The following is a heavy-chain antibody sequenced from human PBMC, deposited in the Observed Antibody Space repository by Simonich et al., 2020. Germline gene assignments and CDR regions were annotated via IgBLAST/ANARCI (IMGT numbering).Heavy chain of an antibody. CDR1: GFTFSSYW. CDR3: ARDYSNYDAFDI. J-gene: IGHJ3*02. Sequence: EVQLVESGGGLVQPGGSLRLSCAASGFTFSSYWMHWVRQAPGKGLGWVSRIKSEGRSTSDADPVKGLFTISRDNAKNTLYLQMNSLRAEDTAVYYCARDYSNYDAFDIWGQGTMVTVSS. D-gene: IGHD4-4*01. V-gene: IGHV3-74*01. CDR2: IKSEGRST.